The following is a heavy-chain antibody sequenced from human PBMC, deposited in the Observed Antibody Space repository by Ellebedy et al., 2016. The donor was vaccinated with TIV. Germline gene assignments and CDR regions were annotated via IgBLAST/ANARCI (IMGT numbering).Heavy chain of an antibody. D-gene: IGHD6-19*01. Sequence: ASVKVSXXASGYTFTSYDINWVRQATGQGLEWMGWMNPNSGNTGYAQKFQGRVTMTRNTSISTAYMELSRLRSDDTAVYYCARERSAVAGTPGYWGMDVWGQGTTVTVSS. CDR2: MNPNSGNT. V-gene: IGHV1-8*01. CDR3: ARERSAVAGTPGYWGMDV. J-gene: IGHJ6*02. CDR1: GYTFTSYD.